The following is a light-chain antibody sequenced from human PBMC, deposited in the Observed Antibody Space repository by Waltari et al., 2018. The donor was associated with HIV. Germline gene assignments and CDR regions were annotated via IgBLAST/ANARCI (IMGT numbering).Light chain of an antibody. CDR2: WAS. J-gene: IGKJ1*01. V-gene: IGKV4-1*01. CDR1: QSLLYSSNNKNF. CDR3: QQYYNTLWT. Sequence: DIVMTQSPDSLAVSLGERATINCKSSQSLLYSSNNKNFLAWYQQKPRQPPKLLIYWASIRASGVPDRFSASGSGTDFTLTINSLQAEDVAVYYCQQYYNTLWTFSQGTKVEIK.